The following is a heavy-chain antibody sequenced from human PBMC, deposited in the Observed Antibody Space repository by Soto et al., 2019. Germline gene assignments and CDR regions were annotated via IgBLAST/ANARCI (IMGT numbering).Heavy chain of an antibody. CDR1: GGSISSYY. CDR3: ASAGGSSSWYYYYGMDV. V-gene: IGHV4-59*01. J-gene: IGHJ6*02. Sequence: SETLSLTCTVSGGSISSYYWSWIRQPPGKGLEWIGYIYYSGSTNYNPSLKSRVTISVDTSKNQFSLKLSSVTAADTAVYYCASAGGSSSWYYYYGMDVWGQGTTVTVSS. CDR2: IYYSGST. D-gene: IGHD6-13*01.